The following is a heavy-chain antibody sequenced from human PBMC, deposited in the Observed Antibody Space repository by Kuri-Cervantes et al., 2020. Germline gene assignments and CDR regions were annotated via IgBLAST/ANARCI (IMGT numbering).Heavy chain of an antibody. CDR3: ARGVKERAFDI. V-gene: IGHV4-39*07. D-gene: IGHD1-1*01. CDR2: IYYSGST. CDR1: GGSISSSSYY. J-gene: IGHJ3*02. Sequence: GSLRLSCTVSGGSISSSSYYWGWIRQPPGKGLEWIGSIYYSGSTNYNPSLKSRVTISVDTSKNQFSLKLSSVTAADTAVYYCARGVKERAFDIWGQGTMVTVSS.